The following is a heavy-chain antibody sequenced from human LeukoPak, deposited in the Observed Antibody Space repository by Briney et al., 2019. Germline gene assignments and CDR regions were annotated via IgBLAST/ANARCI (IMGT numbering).Heavy chain of an antibody. V-gene: IGHV6-1*01. CDR3: AKQATIFGVVIMGFDP. CDR2: TYYRSKWYN. Sequence: SQTLSLTCAISGDSVSSNSAAWNWIRQSPSRGLEWLGRTYYRSKWYNDYAVSVKSRITINPDTSKNQFSLKLSSVTAADTAVYYCAKQATIFGVVIMGFDPWGQGTLVTVSS. CDR1: GDSVSSNSAA. J-gene: IGHJ5*02. D-gene: IGHD3-3*01.